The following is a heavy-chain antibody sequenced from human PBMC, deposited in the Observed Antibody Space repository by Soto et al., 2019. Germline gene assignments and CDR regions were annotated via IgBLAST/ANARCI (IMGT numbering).Heavy chain of an antibody. CDR1: RFIFSDYA. J-gene: IGHJ5*01. D-gene: IGHD1-26*01. CDR2: IGGGNTDR. CDR3: AKDAVSYNGKWDWFDS. Sequence: DVQLLESGGGLVQPGGSLTLSCAASRFIFSDYAMNWVRQAPGKGLEWVSSIGGGNTDRYYADSVKGRFIVSRDNSKNTMYLQMTSLRDADTAVYYCAKDAVSYNGKWDWFDSWGQGTLVTVSS. V-gene: IGHV3-23*01.